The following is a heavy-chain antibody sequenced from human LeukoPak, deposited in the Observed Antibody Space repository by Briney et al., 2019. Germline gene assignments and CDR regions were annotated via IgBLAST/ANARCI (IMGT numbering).Heavy chain of an antibody. CDR2: ISSSSSYI. CDR1: GFTFSSYS. D-gene: IGHD5-18*01. Sequence: GSLRLSCAASGFTFSSYSMNWVRQAPGKGLEWVSSISSSSSYIYYADSVKGRFTISRDNAKNSLYLQMNSLRAEDTAVYYCARGGGYSYGSFDYWGQGTLVTVSS. CDR3: ARGGGYSYGSFDY. V-gene: IGHV3-21*01. J-gene: IGHJ4*02.